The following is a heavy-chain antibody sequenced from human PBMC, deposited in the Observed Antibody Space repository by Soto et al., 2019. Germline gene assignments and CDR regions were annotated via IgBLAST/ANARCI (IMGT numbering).Heavy chain of an antibody. CDR2: ISSNGGST. V-gene: IGHV3-64*01. J-gene: IGHJ4*02. Sequence: EVQLVESGGGLVQPGGSLRLSCAASGFTFSSYAMHWVRQAPGKGLEYVSVISSNGGSTYYANSVKGRFTISRDNSKNTLYLQMGSLRAEEMAVYYCARGGRGYEFDYWGQGTLVTVSS. D-gene: IGHD5-12*01. CDR1: GFTFSSYA. CDR3: ARGGRGYEFDY.